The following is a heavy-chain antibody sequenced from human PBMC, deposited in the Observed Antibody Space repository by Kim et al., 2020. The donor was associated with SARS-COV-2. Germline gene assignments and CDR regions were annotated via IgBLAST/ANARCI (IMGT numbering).Heavy chain of an antibody. CDR3: ARGSSGGSFKREYGMDV. Sequence: SETLSLTCTVSGGSISSGGYYWSWIRQHPGKGLEWIGYIYYSGSTYYNPSLKSRVTISVDTSKNQFSLKLSSVTAADTAVYYCARGSSGGSFKREYGMDVWGQGTTVTVSS. V-gene: IGHV4-31*03. CDR2: IYYSGST. CDR1: GGSISSGGYY. J-gene: IGHJ6*02. D-gene: IGHD2-15*01.